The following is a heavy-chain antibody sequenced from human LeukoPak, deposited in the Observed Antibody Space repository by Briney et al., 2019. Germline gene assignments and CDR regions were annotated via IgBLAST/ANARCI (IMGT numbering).Heavy chain of an antibody. V-gene: IGHV3-74*01. CDR2: INSDGSST. J-gene: IGHJ6*03. Sequence: VGSLRLSCAASGFTFSSYWMHWVRQAPGKGLVWVLRINSDGSSTSYADSVKGRFTISRDNAKNTLYLQMNSLRAEDTAVYYCARDSEGSGYNYYYMDVWGKRTTVTVSS. CDR1: GFTFSSYW. CDR3: ARDSEGSGYNYYYMDV. D-gene: IGHD2-15*01.